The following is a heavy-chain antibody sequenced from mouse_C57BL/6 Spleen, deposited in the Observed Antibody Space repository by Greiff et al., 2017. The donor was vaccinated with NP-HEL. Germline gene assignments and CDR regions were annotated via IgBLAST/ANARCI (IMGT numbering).Heavy chain of an antibody. CDR3: AGGSSYEAWFAY. V-gene: IGHV2-9-1*01. CDR1: GFSLTSYA. CDR2: IWTGGGT. J-gene: IGHJ3*01. Sequence: QVQLKQSGPGLVAPSQSLSITCTVSGFSLTSYAISWVRQPPGKGLEWLGVIWTGGGTNYNSALKSRLSISKDNSKSQVFLKMNSLQTDDTARYSCAGGSSYEAWFAYWGQGTLVTVSA. D-gene: IGHD1-1*01.